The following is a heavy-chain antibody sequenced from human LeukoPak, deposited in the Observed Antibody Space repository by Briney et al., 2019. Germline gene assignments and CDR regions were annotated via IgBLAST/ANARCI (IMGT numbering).Heavy chain of an antibody. D-gene: IGHD2-2*01. CDR3: ARGYCSSTSCYLAAFDI. V-gene: IGHV3-33*08. Sequence: GGSLRLSCAASGFTFSSYGMHWVRQAPGKGLEWVAVIWYDGSNKYYADSVKGRFTISRDNSKNTLYLQMNSLRAEDTAVYYCARGYCSSTSCYLAAFDIWGQGTMVTVSS. CDR1: GFTFSSYG. J-gene: IGHJ3*02. CDR2: IWYDGSNK.